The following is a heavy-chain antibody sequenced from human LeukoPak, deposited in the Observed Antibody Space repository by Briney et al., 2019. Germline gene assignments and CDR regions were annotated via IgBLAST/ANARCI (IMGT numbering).Heavy chain of an antibody. CDR1: GGSISDTNYY. J-gene: IGHJ3*01. CDR2: IYYTGTT. CDR3: ARDVSRTSWTWR. D-gene: IGHD2-2*01. V-gene: IGHV4-39*01. Sequence: SETLSLTCSVSGGSISDTNYYWAWIRQPPGKGLEWIANIYYTGTTYYNPALKSRVTISVDTSNNQFSLKLSSVTAADTAVYYCARDVSRTSWTWRWGQGTVVTVSS.